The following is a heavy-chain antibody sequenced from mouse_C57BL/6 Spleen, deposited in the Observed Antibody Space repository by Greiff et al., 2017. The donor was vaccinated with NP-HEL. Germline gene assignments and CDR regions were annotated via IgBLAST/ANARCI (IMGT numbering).Heavy chain of an antibody. CDR3: TGRQFAY. J-gene: IGHJ3*01. V-gene: IGHV6-3*01. CDR1: GFTFSNYW. CDR2: IRLKSDNYAT. Sequence: EVQGVESGGGLVQPGGSMKLSCVASGFTFSNYWMTWVRQSPEKGLEWVAQIRLKSDNYATHYAESVKGRFTISRDDSKSSVYLQMNNLRAEDTGIYYGTGRQFAYWGQGTLVTVSA.